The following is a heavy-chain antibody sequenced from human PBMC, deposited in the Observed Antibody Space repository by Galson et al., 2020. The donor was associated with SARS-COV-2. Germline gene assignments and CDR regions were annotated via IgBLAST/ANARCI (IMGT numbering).Heavy chain of an antibody. V-gene: IGHV4-59*01. D-gene: IGHD3-10*01. CDR3: ARGGTRVRGGMDV. J-gene: IGHJ6*02. CDR2: LYYSGAT. CDR1: GGSISSYY. Sequence: SQTLSLPCTVSGGSISSYYWSWIRQPPGKGLEWIGYLYYSGATNYNLSLKSRVTIVVDTSKNQFSLKLSSGTAADTAVYYCARGGTRVRGGMDVWGQGTTVTVSS.